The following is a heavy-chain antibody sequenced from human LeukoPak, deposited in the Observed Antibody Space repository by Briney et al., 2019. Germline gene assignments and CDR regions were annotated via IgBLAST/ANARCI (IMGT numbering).Heavy chain of an antibody. V-gene: IGHV3-7*01. CDR1: GFSFSNYW. D-gene: IGHD2-2*01. Sequence: GGSLRLSCVASGFSFSNYWMSWVRQAPGKGLEWVANMKQDESKTYYVDSVKGRFTISRDNAKNSLYLQINSLRAEDTAVYYCARDASLYCSGNDCYWAFDRWGQGTLVTVSS. CDR3: ARDASLYCSGNDCYWAFDR. CDR2: MKQDESKT. J-gene: IGHJ5*02.